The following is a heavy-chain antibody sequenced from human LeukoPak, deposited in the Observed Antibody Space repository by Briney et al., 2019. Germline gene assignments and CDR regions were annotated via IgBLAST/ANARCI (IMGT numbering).Heavy chain of an antibody. CDR3: ARDGVPRGMDV. CDR2: INHSGST. J-gene: IGHJ6*04. Sequence: SETLSLTCAVYGGSFSGYYWSWIRQPPGKGLEWIGEINHSGSTNYNPSLKGRVTISVDTSKNQFSLKLSSVTAADTAVYYCARDGVPRGMDVWGKGTTVTVSS. D-gene: IGHD5-24*01. V-gene: IGHV4-34*01. CDR1: GGSFSGYY.